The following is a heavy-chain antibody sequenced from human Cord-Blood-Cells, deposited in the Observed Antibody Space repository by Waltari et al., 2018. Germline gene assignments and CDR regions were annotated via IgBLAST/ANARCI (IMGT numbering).Heavy chain of an antibody. CDR3: ARGLAGDDAFDI. J-gene: IGHJ3*02. V-gene: IGHV3-7*01. D-gene: IGHD2-21*01. CDR2: KKQDGSEK. CDR1: GLTFSSYW. Sequence: EVQLVESGGGLVQPGGSLRLSCAASGLTFSSYWMSWVRQAPGRGLGGVDNKKQDGSEKYFVDSVKGRFTISRDNAKNSLYLQMNSLRAEDTAVYYCARGLAGDDAFDIWGQGTMVTVSS.